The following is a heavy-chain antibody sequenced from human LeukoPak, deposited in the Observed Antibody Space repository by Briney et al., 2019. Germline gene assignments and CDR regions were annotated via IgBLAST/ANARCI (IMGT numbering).Heavy chain of an antibody. J-gene: IGHJ4*02. CDR2: INPNSGGT. CDR3: ARAAGASGGSWLFDY. V-gene: IGHV1-2*02. Sequence: ASVKVSCKASGYTFTGYYMHWVRQAPGQGLEWMGWINPNSGGTNYAQKFQGRVTMTRDTSISTAYMELSRLRSDDTAVYYCARAAGASGGSWLFDYWGQGTLVTVSS. D-gene: IGHD2-15*01. CDR1: GYTFTGYY.